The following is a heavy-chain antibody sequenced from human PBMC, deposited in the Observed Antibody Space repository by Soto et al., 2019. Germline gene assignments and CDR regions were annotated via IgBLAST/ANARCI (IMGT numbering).Heavy chain of an antibody. D-gene: IGHD6-6*01. J-gene: IGHJ4*02. CDR3: ARVGAGVSSSTHHDY. CDR1: GVSISSYY. CDR2: VFYNEII. Sequence: SETLSLTCAVSGVSISSYYWSWIRQPPGKGLEWIGYVFYNEIINYSPSLKGRVTMSMEMSTNHFSLELRSVTAADTAVYFCARVGAGVSSSTHHDYWGPGALVTVSS. V-gene: IGHV4-59*01.